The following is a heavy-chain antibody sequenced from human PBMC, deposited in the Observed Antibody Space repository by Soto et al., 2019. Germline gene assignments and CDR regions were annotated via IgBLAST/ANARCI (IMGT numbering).Heavy chain of an antibody. J-gene: IGHJ6*02. CDR1: GFTFSSYG. CDR2: ISYDGSNK. Sequence: GGSLRLSCAASGFTFSSYGMHWVRQAPGKGLEWVAVISYDGSNKYYADSVKGRFTISRDNSKNTLYLQMNSLRAEDTAVYYCAKDSWGSYGGYYYGMDVWGQGTTVTVSS. CDR3: AKDSWGSYGGYYYGMDV. V-gene: IGHV3-30*18. D-gene: IGHD4-17*01.